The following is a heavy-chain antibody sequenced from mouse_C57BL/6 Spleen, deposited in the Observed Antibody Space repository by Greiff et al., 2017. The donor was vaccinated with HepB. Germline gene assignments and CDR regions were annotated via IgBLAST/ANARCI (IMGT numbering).Heavy chain of an antibody. Sequence: QVQLKQSGAELVKPGASVKISCKASGYAFSSYWMNWVKQRPGKGLEWIGQIYPGDGDTNYNGKFKGKATLTADKSSSTAYMQLSSLTSEDSAVYFCARSAVPHYAMDYWGQGTSVTVSS. D-gene: IGHD6-1*01. CDR3: ARSAVPHYAMDY. V-gene: IGHV1-80*01. CDR1: GYAFSSYW. CDR2: IYPGDGDT. J-gene: IGHJ4*01.